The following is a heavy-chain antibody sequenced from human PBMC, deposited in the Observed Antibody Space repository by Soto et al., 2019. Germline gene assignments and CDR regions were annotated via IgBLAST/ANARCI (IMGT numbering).Heavy chain of an antibody. J-gene: IGHJ3*02. Sequence: SVMYSFKASGYTFTSYGISWVRQAPGQGLDCMGWISSYNGNTNYAQKLQGRVTMTTDTSTSTTYMELMILRSDDTAVYYCACDYYYGSGAKTNDAFDIWR. CDR2: ISSYNGNT. CDR3: ACDYYYGSGAKTNDAFDI. CDR1: GYTFTSYG. V-gene: IGHV1-18*01. D-gene: IGHD3-10*01.